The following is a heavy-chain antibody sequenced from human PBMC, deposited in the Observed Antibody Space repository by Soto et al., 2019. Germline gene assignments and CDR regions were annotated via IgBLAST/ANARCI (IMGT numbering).Heavy chain of an antibody. CDR2: ISGSGAIT. CDR3: AKDLGDTSPVGFDF. J-gene: IGHJ4*02. D-gene: IGHD2-21*02. V-gene: IGHV3-23*01. CDR1: RFTFNIYA. Sequence: GGSLRLSCAASRFTFNIYAMSWVRRAPGKGLEWVSVISGSGAITYYADSVKSRFTIYRDNPRTTVYLQMNSLRAEDTAVYYCAKDLGDTSPVGFDFWGQGTLVTVSS.